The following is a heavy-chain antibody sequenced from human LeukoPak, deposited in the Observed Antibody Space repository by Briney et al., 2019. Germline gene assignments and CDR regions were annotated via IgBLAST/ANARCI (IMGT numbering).Heavy chain of an antibody. CDR3: AKVGSRGCNSNYYYGMDV. D-gene: IGHD5-24*01. V-gene: IGHV3-30*18. CDR1: GFTFSSYG. Sequence: PGRSLRLSCAASGFTFSSYGMHWVRQAPGKGLEWVAVISYDGSNKYYADSVKGRFTISRDNSKNTLYLQMNSLRAEDTAVYYCAKVGSRGCNSNYYYGMDVWGQGTTVTVSS. J-gene: IGHJ6*02. CDR2: ISYDGSNK.